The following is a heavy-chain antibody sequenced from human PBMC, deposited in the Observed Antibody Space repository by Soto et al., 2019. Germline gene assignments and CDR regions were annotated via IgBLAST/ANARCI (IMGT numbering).Heavy chain of an antibody. CDR1: GGFFSSNA. CDR3: ATGGRGYSSAPRFYFEY. V-gene: IGHV1-69*01. Sequence: QVQLVQSGAEVKKPGSSVKVSCQASGGFFSSNAISWVRQAPGQGLEWMGEILPIFHTTHYAQKFQGRVTITADESTSTAYMELSSLKSEDTALYYCATGGRGYSSAPRFYFEYWGQGTLVPVSS. J-gene: IGHJ4*02. D-gene: IGHD5-18*01. CDR2: ILPIFHTT.